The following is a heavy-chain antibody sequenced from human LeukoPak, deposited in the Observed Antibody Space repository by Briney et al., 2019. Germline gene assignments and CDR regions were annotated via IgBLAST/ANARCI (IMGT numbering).Heavy chain of an antibody. D-gene: IGHD1-7*01. CDR1: GYTFTGYY. CDR3: ARWVTGTSYGMDV. J-gene: IGHJ6*02. Sequence: ASVKVSCKASGYTFTGYYMHWVRQAPGQGLEWMGWINPNSGGTNYAQKFQGRVTMTRDTSISTAYMELSGLRSDDTAVYYCARWVTGTSYGMDVWGQGTTVTVSS. CDR2: INPNSGGT. V-gene: IGHV1-2*02.